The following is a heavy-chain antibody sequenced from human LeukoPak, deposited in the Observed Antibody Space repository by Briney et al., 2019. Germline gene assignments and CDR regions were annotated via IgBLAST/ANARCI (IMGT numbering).Heavy chain of an antibody. CDR1: GFIFSSYE. CDR3: ARGFGVDV. V-gene: IGHV3-48*03. Sequence: GGSLRLSCAASGFIFSSYEMNWGRQAPGKGLEWVSYISHSGGTIYADSVKGRFTVSRDNTKNSLYLQMNSLRAEDTAVYYCARGFGVDVWGQGTTVTVSS. CDR2: ISHSGGTI. J-gene: IGHJ6*02.